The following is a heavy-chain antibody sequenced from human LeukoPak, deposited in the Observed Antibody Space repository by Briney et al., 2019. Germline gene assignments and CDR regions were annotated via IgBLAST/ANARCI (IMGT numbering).Heavy chain of an antibody. J-gene: IGHJ4*02. V-gene: IGHV3-48*01. CDR3: VRVKGSYFDY. D-gene: IGHD2-15*01. CDR1: GFPLSSYS. CDR2: ISSSSRAI. Sequence: GGSLRLSCAASGFPLSSYSINWVRQAPGKGLEWVSYISSSSRAIYYVDSVKGRFTVSRDNAKNSLFLQMNSPRAEDTAVYYCVRVKGSYFDYWGQGALVPIS.